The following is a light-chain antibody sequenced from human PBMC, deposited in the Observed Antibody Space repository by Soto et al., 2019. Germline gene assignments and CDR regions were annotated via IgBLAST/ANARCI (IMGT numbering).Light chain of an antibody. Sequence: ETVLTQSPGTLSLSPGERATLSCRASQSVSSMSLAWYQQKPGQSPRLLIYGASSRAAGIPDRFDGSGSGTDFTLTINRLEPEDFAVYYCLDYGSSTFTFGPGNKVDVK. V-gene: IGKV3-20*01. CDR3: LDYGSSTFT. J-gene: IGKJ3*01. CDR1: QSVSSMS. CDR2: GAS.